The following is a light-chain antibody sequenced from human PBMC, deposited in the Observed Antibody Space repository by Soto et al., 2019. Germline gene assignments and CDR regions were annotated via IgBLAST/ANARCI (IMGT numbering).Light chain of an antibody. Sequence: IVLTQSPGSLSLSPGERATLSCRASQSVTSNYFAWYQQKPGQAPRLLIYGASSRATGIADRFSGSGSGIDFTLTISRLEPEDFAVYYCQQYGSFPWTFGQGTKVEIK. J-gene: IGKJ1*01. CDR2: GAS. CDR1: QSVTSNY. CDR3: QQYGSFPWT. V-gene: IGKV3-20*01.